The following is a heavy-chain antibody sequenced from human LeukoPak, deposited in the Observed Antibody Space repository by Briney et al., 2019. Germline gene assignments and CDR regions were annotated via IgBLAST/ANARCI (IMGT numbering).Heavy chain of an antibody. J-gene: IGHJ4*02. CDR3: ARSTEGDSFDY. Sequence: SETLSLTCTVSGGSISSYYWSWIRQPPGKGLEWIGYIYYSGSTNYNPSLKSRVTISVDTSKNQFSLKLSSVTAADTAVYYCARSTEGDSFDYWGQGTLVTVSS. CDR2: IYYSGST. CDR1: GGSISSYY. V-gene: IGHV4-59*01.